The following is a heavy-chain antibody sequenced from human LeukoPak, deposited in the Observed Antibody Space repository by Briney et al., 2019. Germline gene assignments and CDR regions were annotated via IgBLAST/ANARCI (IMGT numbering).Heavy chain of an antibody. CDR1: GFTFSSYS. CDR3: ARAQRGDSSGYATFDY. D-gene: IGHD3-22*01. J-gene: IGHJ4*02. Sequence: GGSLRLSCAASGFTFSSYSMNWVRQAPGNGLEWVSSISSSSSYIYYADSVKGRFTISRDNAKNSLYLQMNSLRAEDTAVYYCARAQRGDSSGYATFDYWGQGTLVTVSS. V-gene: IGHV3-21*01. CDR2: ISSSSSYI.